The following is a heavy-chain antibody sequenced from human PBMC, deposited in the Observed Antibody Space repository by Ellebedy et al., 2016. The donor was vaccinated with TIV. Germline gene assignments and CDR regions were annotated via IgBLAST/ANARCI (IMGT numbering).Heavy chain of an antibody. J-gene: IGHJ4*02. D-gene: IGHD3-10*01. CDR1: GGSISSYY. CDR3: ARDLGFGFDY. V-gene: IGHV4-59*01. CDR2: IYYSGST. Sequence: SETLSLTXTVSGGSISSYYWSWIRQPPGKGLEWIGYIYYSGSTNYNPSLKSRVTISVDTSKNQFSLKLSSVTAADTAVYYCARDLGFGFDYWGQGTLVTVSS.